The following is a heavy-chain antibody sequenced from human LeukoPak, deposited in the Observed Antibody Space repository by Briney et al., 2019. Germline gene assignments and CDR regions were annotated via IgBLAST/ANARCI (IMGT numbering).Heavy chain of an antibody. D-gene: IGHD3-3*01. Sequence: ASVKVSCKASGYTFTSYYMHWVRQAPGQGLEWMGIINPSGGSTSYAQKFQGRVTMTRDTSTSTAYMELSSLRSEDTAVYYCARENRELRFLEWALDYWGQGTLVTVSS. CDR2: INPSGGST. CDR1: GYTFTSYY. J-gene: IGHJ4*02. V-gene: IGHV1-46*01. CDR3: ARENRELRFLEWALDY.